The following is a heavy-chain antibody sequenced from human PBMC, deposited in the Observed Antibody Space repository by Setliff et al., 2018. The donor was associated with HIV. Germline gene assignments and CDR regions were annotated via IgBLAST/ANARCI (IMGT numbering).Heavy chain of an antibody. J-gene: IGHJ3*02. D-gene: IGHD1-1*01. CDR3: AREIRTIEGGALDI. CDR1: GYSFTGYW. CDR2: IYPSDSET. V-gene: IGHV5-51*01. Sequence: GESLKISCKGSGYSFTGYWIGWVRQMPGKGLEWMGIIYPSDSETRYSPSFQGQVTFSADKTVSTAYLRWSSLKPSDTAMYYCAREIRTIEGGALDIWGQGTLVTVSS.